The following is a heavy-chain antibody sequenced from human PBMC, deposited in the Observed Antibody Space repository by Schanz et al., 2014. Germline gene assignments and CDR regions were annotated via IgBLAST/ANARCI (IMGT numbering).Heavy chain of an antibody. CDR2: IWSDGSTK. V-gene: IGHV3-33*01. J-gene: IGHJ4*02. Sequence: QVQLLQFGGGVVQPGRSLRLSCAASGFAFSVYGMHWVRQAPGKGPEWVAVIWSDGSTKYYADSVKGRFTISRDNSKNTLYLHMNTLRSEDTAVYYCARANCRRKINFDYWGRGTLVTVSS. CDR1: GFAFSVYG. D-gene: IGHD2-21*01. CDR3: ARANCRRKINFDY.